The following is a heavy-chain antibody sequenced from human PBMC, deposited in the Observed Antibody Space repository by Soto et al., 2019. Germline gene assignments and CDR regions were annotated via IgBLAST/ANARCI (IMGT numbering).Heavy chain of an antibody. D-gene: IGHD3-10*01. J-gene: IGHJ6*02. CDR3: ARVQLTMVRGVNRNGRGMDV. CDR2: IWYDGSNK. CDR1: GFTFSSYG. Sequence: QVQLVESGGGVVQPGRSLRLSCAASGFTFSSYGMHWVRQAPGKGLECVAVIWYDGSNKYYADSVKGRFTISRDNSKNTLYLQMNSLRAEDTAVYYCARVQLTMVRGVNRNGRGMDVWGQGTTVTVSS. V-gene: IGHV3-33*01.